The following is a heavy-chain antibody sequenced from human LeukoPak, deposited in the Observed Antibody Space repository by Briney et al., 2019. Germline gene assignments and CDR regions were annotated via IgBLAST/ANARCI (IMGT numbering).Heavy chain of an antibody. CDR1: GFTFSSYS. V-gene: IGHV3-21*01. CDR3: AKGTWYYDFWSGYLSSPHNWFDP. D-gene: IGHD3-3*01. CDR2: ISSSSSYI. Sequence: GGSLRLSCAASGFTFSSYSMNWVRQAPGKGLEWVSSISSSSSYIYYADSVKGRFTISRDNSKNTLYLQMNSLRAEDTAVYYCAKGTWYYDFWSGYLSSPHNWFDPWGQGTLVTVSS. J-gene: IGHJ5*02.